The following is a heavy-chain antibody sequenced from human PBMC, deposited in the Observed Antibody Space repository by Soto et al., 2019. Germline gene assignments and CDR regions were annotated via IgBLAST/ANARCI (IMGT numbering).Heavy chain of an antibody. Sequence: QVQLQESGPGLVEPSQTLSLTCIVSGGSISSNDFYWSWIRQHPGKGLEWIGYIYYSGNTYYNPSLKGRVTILVDTSKNQFSLKVSSVTAADTAVYYCARLSGSWQGCFDPWGQGTLVTVSS. CDR1: GGSISSNDFY. CDR2: IYYSGNT. J-gene: IGHJ5*02. V-gene: IGHV4-31*03. CDR3: ARLSGSWQGCFDP. D-gene: IGHD6-13*01.